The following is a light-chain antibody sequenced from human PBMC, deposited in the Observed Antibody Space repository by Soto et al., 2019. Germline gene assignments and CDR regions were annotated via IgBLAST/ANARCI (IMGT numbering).Light chain of an antibody. Sequence: QSALTQPASVSGSPGQSITISCTGTNSDVGTYKLVSWYQQRPGKAPRLIIYEGTKRPSGISNRFSASQSGNTASLTISGLQAEDEADYYCSSNADSTTDVFGPGTKVTVL. CDR2: EGT. V-gene: IGLV2-23*01. CDR3: SSNADSTTDV. CDR1: NSDVGTYKL. J-gene: IGLJ1*01.